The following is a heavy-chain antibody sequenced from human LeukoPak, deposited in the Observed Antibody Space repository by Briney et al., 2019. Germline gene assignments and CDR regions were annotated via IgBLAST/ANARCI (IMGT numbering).Heavy chain of an antibody. D-gene: IGHD1-26*01. Sequence: GGSLRLSCAASGFTFSNYWMSWARRAPGKGLEWVANIKQDGSEKYYVDSVKGRFTISRDNAKNSLYLQMNSLRAEDTAVYYCARPGTYYRSLDPWGQGTLVTVSS. V-gene: IGHV3-7*01. J-gene: IGHJ5*02. CDR3: ARPGTYYRSLDP. CDR2: IKQDGSEK. CDR1: GFTFSNYW.